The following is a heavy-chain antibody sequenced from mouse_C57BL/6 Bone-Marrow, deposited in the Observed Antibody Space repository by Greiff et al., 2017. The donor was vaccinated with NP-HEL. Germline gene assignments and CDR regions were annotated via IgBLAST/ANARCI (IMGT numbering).Heavy chain of an antibody. CDR1: GYTFTSYW. J-gene: IGHJ1*03. CDR2: IYPGSGST. CDR3: ARGIYYYVSSVYWYFDG. V-gene: IGHV1-55*01. D-gene: IGHD1-1*01. Sequence: QVQLQQPGAELVKPGASVTMSCKASGYTFTSYWITWVKQRPGQGLEWIGDIYPGSGSTNYNEKFKSKATLTVDTSSSTAYRQLSSLTSEDSAVYYCARGIYYYVSSVYWYFDGWGTGTTVTGSS.